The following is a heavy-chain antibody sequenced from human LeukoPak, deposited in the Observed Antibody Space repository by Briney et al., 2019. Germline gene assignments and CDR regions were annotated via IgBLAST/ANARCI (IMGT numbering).Heavy chain of an antibody. CDR1: GGSISSGDYY. CDR2: IYYSGST. J-gene: IGHJ4*02. CDR3: ARHVGRYNWNPGGYYFDY. Sequence: SETLSLTCTVSGGSISSGDYYWSWIRQPPGKGLEWIGSIYYSGSTYYNPSLKSRVTISVDTSKNQFSLKLSSVTAADTAVYYCARHVGRYNWNPGGYYFDYWGQGTLVTVSS. V-gene: IGHV4-39*01. D-gene: IGHD1-20*01.